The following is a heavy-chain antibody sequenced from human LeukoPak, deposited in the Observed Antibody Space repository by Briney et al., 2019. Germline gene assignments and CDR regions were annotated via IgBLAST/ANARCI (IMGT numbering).Heavy chain of an antibody. CDR1: GFTFNNAW. V-gene: IGHV3-15*07. CDR2: IKSKTEGGTT. Sequence: GGSLRLYCAASGFTFNNAWMNWVRQGPGKGLEWVGRIKSKTEGGTTDYAAPVKGRLTISRDDSKNTLYLQMNSLKTEDTAVYYCTTVSRLVRYYFDYWGQGTLVTVSS. D-gene: IGHD6-19*01. CDR3: TTVSRLVRYYFDY. J-gene: IGHJ4*02.